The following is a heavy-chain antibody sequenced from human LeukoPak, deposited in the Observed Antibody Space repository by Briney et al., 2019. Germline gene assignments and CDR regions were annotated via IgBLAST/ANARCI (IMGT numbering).Heavy chain of an antibody. CDR2: IIPIFGTA. J-gene: IGHJ4*02. D-gene: IGHD3-9*01. V-gene: IGHV1-69*13. CDR1: GGTFSSYG. Sequence: SVKVSCKASGGTFSSYGISWVRQAPGQGLEWMGGIIPIFGTANYAQKFQGRVTITADESTSTAYMELSSLRSEDTAVYYCARDPYDTPFKDNGTTGGDYWGQGTLVTVSS. CDR3: ARDPYDTPFKDNGTTGGDY.